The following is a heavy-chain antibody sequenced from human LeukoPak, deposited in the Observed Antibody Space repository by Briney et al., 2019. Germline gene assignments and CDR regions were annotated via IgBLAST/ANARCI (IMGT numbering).Heavy chain of an antibody. J-gene: IGHJ3*02. CDR3: ARAFKGGYDFWSGYYIVDAFDI. Sequence: SETLSLTCTVSGGSISSYYWSWIRQPPGKGLEWVVYIYYSGSTNYNPSLKSRVTISLDTSKNQFSLKLSSVTAADTAVYYCARAFKGGYDFWSGYYIVDAFDIWGQGTMVTVSS. D-gene: IGHD3-3*01. CDR1: GGSISSYY. CDR2: IYYSGST. V-gene: IGHV4-59*01.